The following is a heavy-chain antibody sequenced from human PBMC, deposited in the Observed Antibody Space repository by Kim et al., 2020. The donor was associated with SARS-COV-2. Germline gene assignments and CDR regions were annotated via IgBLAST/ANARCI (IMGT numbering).Heavy chain of an antibody. D-gene: IGHD3-22*01. V-gene: IGHV4-4*02. CDR3: ARDLAHAFLDSSGYWSGFDP. CDR2: IYHSGST. J-gene: IGHJ5*02. Sequence: SETLSLTCAVSGGSISSSNWWSWVRQPPGKGLEWIGEIYHSGSTNYNPSLKSRVTISVDKSKNQFSLKLSSVTAADTAVYYCARDLAHAFLDSSGYWSGFDPWGQGTLVTVSS. CDR1: GGSISSSNW.